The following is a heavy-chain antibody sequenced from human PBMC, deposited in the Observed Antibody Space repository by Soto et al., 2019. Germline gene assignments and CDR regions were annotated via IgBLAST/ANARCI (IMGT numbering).Heavy chain of an antibody. CDR1: GFNFNYHG. J-gene: IGHJ6*02. D-gene: IGHD6-13*01. Sequence: QVRLVESGGNVVQPGRSLRLSCATSGFNFNYHGMHWVRQAPGKGLEWVAHLWAGGNYAYYAYSVKGRFTISSDQSTNTLYLQRNGLGAEDTAVYYCTRDAQQLANYGMDVWGQGTTVTVSS. CDR2: LWAGGNYA. CDR3: TRDAQQLANYGMDV. V-gene: IGHV3-33*01.